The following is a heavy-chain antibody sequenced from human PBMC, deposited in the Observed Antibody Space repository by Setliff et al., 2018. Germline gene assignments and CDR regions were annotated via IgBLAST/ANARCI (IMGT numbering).Heavy chain of an antibody. V-gene: IGHV4-38-2*01. CDR1: GYSISSGYY. J-gene: IGHJ5*02. CDR2: IYHSGST. CDR3: ARTNYYDSSTYFNWLDP. Sequence: PSETLSLTCAVSGYSISSGYYWGWIRQPPGKGLEWIGSIYHSGSTYYNPSLKSRVTMSVDTSKNQFSLKLSSVTAADTAVYYCARTNYYDSSTYFNWLDPWGQGTLVTVSS. D-gene: IGHD3-22*01.